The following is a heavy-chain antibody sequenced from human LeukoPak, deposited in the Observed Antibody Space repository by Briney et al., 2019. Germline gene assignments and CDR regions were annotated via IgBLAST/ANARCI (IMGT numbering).Heavy chain of an antibody. J-gene: IGHJ6*02. Sequence: GGSLRLSCAASGFTVSSNYMSWVRQAPGKGLEWVSVIYSGGSTYFADSVKGRFTISRDNSNNTLYLQMNNLRTEDTAVYYCARGLQQQQIPGDYYYGMDVWGQGTTVTVSS. D-gene: IGHD6-13*01. CDR3: ARGLQQQQIPGDYYYGMDV. CDR2: IYSGGST. V-gene: IGHV3-53*01. CDR1: GFTVSSNY.